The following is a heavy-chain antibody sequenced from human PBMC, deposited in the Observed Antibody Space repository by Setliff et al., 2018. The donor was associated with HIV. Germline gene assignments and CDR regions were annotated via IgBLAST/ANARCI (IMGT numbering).Heavy chain of an antibody. CDR1: GDMILGYK. CDR3: ARPRVFDSFDV. Sequence: ASVKVSCKAIGDMILGYKMSWVRQAPGQGLEWIGRISPDNGAAEYAPKFQGRVRMTLDTSISTAYLEIPRLTSDDAAVYYCARPRVFDSFDVWGQGTMVTV. CDR2: ISPDNGAA. V-gene: IGHV1-2*06. J-gene: IGHJ3*01.